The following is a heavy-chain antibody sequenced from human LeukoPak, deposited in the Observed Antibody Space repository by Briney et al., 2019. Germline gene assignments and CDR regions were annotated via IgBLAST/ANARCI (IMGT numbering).Heavy chain of an antibody. Sequence: SETLTLPCAVSGASITSCYWGWVRQSAGKGLEWIGRLYTTGTTNYNPSLKSRVTMSGDSSKNQLSLTLTSVTTADTAVYYCVRDGANWEEPIDASDTSGEGTLLTVSS. D-gene: IGHD1-26*01. CDR1: GASITSCY. V-gene: IGHV4-4*07. CDR3: VRDGANWEEPIDASDT. J-gene: IGHJ3*02. CDR2: LYTTGTT.